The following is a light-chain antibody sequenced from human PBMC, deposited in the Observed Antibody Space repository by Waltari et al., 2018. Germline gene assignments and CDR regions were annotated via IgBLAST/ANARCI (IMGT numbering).Light chain of an antibody. V-gene: IGKV4-1*01. CDR2: WAS. CDR1: QSVLSNNKNF. J-gene: IGKJ4*01. CDR3: QQYYTTPF. Sequence: DIVMTQSPDSLAVSLGERATINCKSSQSVLSNNKNFLAWFQQKPGQPPKLLISWASTRGTGVPDRFSGSGSVKYFKLTTSSLQAEDVAVYYGQQYYTTPFFGGGTKVEI.